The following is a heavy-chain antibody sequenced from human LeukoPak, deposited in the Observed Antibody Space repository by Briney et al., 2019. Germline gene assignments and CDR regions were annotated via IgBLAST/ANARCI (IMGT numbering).Heavy chain of an antibody. D-gene: IGHD2-21*01. CDR1: GFDFSDYH. Sequence: GGPLRLSCGAPGFDFSDYHMNWVGQAPGKGREWVSSITRSNYIYSADSVKGRFTISRDNAKNSVDLQMNTLRAEDTAVYYCARGVCGGDCYDYWGQGTLVTVSS. V-gene: IGHV3-69-1*02. CDR2: ITRSNYI. CDR3: ARGVCGGDCYDY. J-gene: IGHJ4*02.